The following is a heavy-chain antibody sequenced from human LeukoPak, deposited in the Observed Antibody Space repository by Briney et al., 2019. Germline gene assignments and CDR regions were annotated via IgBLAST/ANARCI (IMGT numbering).Heavy chain of an antibody. CDR1: EERFNNYW. V-gene: IGHV5-51*01. CDR3: ARRVGTTPFFFDS. CDR2: IFPGDSDT. D-gene: IGHD1-26*01. J-gene: IGHJ4*02. Sequence: GESLKISCKGSEERFNNYWIGWVRQTPGTGLEWMGTIFPGDSDTRYRPSFRGLVTISVDKSISTAYLQWNSLRASDSAMYYCARRVGTTPFFFDSWGQGTLVTVSS.